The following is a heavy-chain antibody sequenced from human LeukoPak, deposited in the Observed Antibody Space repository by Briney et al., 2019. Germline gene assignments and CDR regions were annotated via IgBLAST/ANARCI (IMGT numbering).Heavy chain of an antibody. CDR1: GYTFTCYY. CDR2: INPDSGGT. D-gene: IGHD2-2*01. CDR3: ARVGYSSSTNCWFNFDY. Sequence: ASVKVSCKASGYTFTCYYMHWVRQAPGQGREGMGRINPDSGGTNYAQKFQGRVTMTRDTSISTAYMELSRLSSDDTAVYYCARVGYSSSTNCWFNFDYWGQGTLVTVSA. J-gene: IGHJ4*02. V-gene: IGHV1-2*06.